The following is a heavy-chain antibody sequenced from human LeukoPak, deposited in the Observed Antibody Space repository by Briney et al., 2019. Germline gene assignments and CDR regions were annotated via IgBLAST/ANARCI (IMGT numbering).Heavy chain of an antibody. Sequence: SETLSLTCTVSGVSISSYYWSWIRQPPGKGLEWIGYIYYSGSTNYNPSLKSRVTISVDTSKNQFSLKLSSVTAADTAVYYCARRNGVGATNYYYYGMDAWGQGTTVTVSS. J-gene: IGHJ6*02. CDR1: GVSISSYY. CDR3: ARRNGVGATNYYYYGMDA. D-gene: IGHD1-26*01. V-gene: IGHV4-59*08. CDR2: IYYSGST.